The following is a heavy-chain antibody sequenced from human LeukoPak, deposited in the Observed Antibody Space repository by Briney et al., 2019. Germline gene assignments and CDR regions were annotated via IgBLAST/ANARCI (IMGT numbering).Heavy chain of an antibody. V-gene: IGHV1-46*01. D-gene: IGHD5-24*01. CDR1: GYTFTSYY. Sequence: DAVKVSRKASGYTFTSYYMHWVRQAPGPGLEWMGIIKTIGSSTSYAQKFQSRVTTTRDTSTSTVYMGMSSLRSEDTAVYYCARGVATSPYYFDYWGQGTLVTVSP. J-gene: IGHJ4*02. CDR2: IKTIGSST. CDR3: ARGVATSPYYFDY.